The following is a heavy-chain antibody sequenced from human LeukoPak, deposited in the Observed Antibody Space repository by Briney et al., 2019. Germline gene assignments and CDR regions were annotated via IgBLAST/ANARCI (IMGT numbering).Heavy chain of an antibody. Sequence: GGSLRLSCAASGFTFCDYYMSWIRQAPGKGLEWVSYISSSSSYTNYADSVKGRFTISRDNAKNSLYLQMNSLIAEDTAVYYCARDLTATSGSYYDYWGQGTLVTVSS. CDR3: ARDLTATSGSYYDY. D-gene: IGHD1-26*01. CDR2: ISSSSSYT. V-gene: IGHV3-11*06. J-gene: IGHJ4*02. CDR1: GFTFCDYY.